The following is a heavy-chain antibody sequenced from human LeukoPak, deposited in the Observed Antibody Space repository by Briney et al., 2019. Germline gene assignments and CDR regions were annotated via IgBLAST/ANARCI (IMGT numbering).Heavy chain of an antibody. V-gene: IGHV3-23*01. Sequence: GGSLRLSCAASGLTSSSYAMSWVRQAPGKGLEWVSAISGSGGSTYYADSVKGRFTISRDNSKNTLYLQMNSLRAEDTAVYYCAKGGLIAAAGTAFDYWGQGTLVTVSS. D-gene: IGHD6-13*01. CDR3: AKGGLIAAAGTAFDY. J-gene: IGHJ4*02. CDR1: GLTSSSYA. CDR2: ISGSGGST.